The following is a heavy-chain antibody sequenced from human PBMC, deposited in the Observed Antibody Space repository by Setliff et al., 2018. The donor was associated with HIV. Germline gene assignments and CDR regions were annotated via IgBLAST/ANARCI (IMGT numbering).Heavy chain of an antibody. V-gene: IGHV4-39*01. CDR1: GGSISSSSYY. CDR3: MRWGLPYAIDY. J-gene: IGHJ4*02. D-gene: IGHD2-21*02. Sequence: SETLSLTCTVSGGSISSSSYYWGWIRQPPGKGLEWIGSGHYTGNTYTSPSLKSRATISLDNAKNSLYLQLNSLRVEDTAVYYCMRWGLPYAIDYWGQGTLVTVSS. CDR2: GHYTGNT.